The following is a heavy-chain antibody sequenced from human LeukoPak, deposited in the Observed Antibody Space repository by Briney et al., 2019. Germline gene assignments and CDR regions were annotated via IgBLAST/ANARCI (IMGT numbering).Heavy chain of an antibody. D-gene: IGHD5-18*01. CDR1: GDSVSSNSAA. J-gene: IGHJ4*02. CDR2: TYYRSKWYN. CDR3: AKDPRDHSYGWSWRYFDY. Sequence: SQTLSLTCAISGDSVSSNSAAWNWIRQSPSRGLEWLGRTYYRSKWYNDYAVSFKSRITINPDTSKNQFYLQLKSVTPEATAVYYCAKDPRDHSYGWSWRYFDYWGQGTLVTVSS. V-gene: IGHV6-1*01.